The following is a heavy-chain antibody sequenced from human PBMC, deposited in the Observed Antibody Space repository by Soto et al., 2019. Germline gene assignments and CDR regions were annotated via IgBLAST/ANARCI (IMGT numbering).Heavy chain of an antibody. J-gene: IGHJ4*02. D-gene: IGHD3-3*01. CDR2: INGDGSSI. CDR3: ANENIFGVVDN. V-gene: IGHV3-74*01. CDR1: GFPFSSYW. Sequence: GGSLRLSCAASGFPFSSYWMHWVRQAPGKGLVRVSRINGDGSSISYADSVKGRFTISRDNSKNTLYLQMNSLRAEDAAVYYCANENIFGVVDNWGQGTLVTVSA.